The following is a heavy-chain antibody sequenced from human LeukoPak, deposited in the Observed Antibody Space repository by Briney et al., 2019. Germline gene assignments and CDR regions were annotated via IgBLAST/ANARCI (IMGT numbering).Heavy chain of an antibody. CDR1: GFRFDDFA. J-gene: IGHJ6*02. CDR2: ITWNTVRI. V-gene: IGHV3-9*01. D-gene: IGHD6-13*01. CDR3: ARERYHSSWYFRGLMAGMDV. Sequence: PGRSLRLSCAASGFRFDDFAMHWVRQAPGKGLEWVAGITWNTVRIGYVDSVKGRFTISRDNDKRYLYLQMNSLRLEDTAIYFCARERYHSSWYFRGLMAGMDVWGLGTTVTVSS.